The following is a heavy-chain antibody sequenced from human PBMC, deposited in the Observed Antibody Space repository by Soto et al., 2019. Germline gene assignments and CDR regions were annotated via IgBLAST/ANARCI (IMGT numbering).Heavy chain of an antibody. CDR3: ARVERRHPNWLDP. CDR1: GGSISSGDYY. D-gene: IGHD6-25*01. Sequence: SETLSLTCTVSGGSISSGDYYWSWIRQPPGKGLEWIGYIYYSGSTYYNPSLKSRVTISVDTSKNQFSLKLSSVTAADTAVYYCARVERRHPNWLDPWGQGTLVTVYS. J-gene: IGHJ5*02. V-gene: IGHV4-30-4*01. CDR2: IYYSGST.